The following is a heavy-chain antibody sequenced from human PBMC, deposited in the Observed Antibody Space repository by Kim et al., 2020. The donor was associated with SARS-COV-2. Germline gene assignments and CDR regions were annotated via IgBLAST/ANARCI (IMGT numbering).Heavy chain of an antibody. D-gene: IGHD1-7*01. V-gene: IGHV4-39*01. CDR3: ARQNWNYGYYYGMDV. J-gene: IGHJ6*02. Sequence: TPSLKSRVTMSRYTAKNQFSLKLSSVTAADTAVYYCARQNWNYGYYYGMDVWGQGTTVTVSS.